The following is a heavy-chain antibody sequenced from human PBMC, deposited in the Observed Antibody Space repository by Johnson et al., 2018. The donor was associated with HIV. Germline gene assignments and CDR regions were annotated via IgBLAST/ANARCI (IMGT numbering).Heavy chain of an antibody. CDR2: ISSSGSTI. CDR3: AILSISDAFDV. Sequence: QVQLVESGGGVVQPGRSLRLSCAASGIIFSDYYMSWIRQAPGKGLEWVLHISSSGSTIYYADSVKGRFTISRDNAKNSLYLQMNSLRAEDTAVYYCAILSISDAFDVWGQGTMVTVSS. V-gene: IGHV3-11*04. D-gene: IGHD6-6*01. CDR1: GIIFSDYY. J-gene: IGHJ3*01.